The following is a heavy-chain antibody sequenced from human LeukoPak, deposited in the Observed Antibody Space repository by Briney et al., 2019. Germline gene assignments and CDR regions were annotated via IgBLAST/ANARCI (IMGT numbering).Heavy chain of an antibody. CDR3: AKDEARYCSGGSCSD. CDR2: ISYDGSNK. J-gene: IGHJ4*02. Sequence: GGSLRLSCAASGFTFSSYGMHWVRQAPGKGLEWVAVISYDGSNKYYADSVKGRFTISRDNSKNTLYLQMNSLRAEDTAVYYCAKDEARYCSGGSCSDWGQGTLVTVSS. D-gene: IGHD2-15*01. V-gene: IGHV3-30*18. CDR1: GFTFSSYG.